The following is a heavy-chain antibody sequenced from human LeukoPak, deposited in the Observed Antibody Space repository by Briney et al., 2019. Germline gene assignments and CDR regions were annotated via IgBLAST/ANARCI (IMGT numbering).Heavy chain of an antibody. J-gene: IGHJ2*01. V-gene: IGHV4-59*08. CDR2: IYYSGST. Sequence: SEALSLTCTVSGGSISSYYWSWIRQPPGKGLEWIGYIYYSGSTNYNPSLKSRVTISVDTSKNQFSLKLSSVTAADTAVYYCARQGGGFWYFDLWGRGTLVTVSS. D-gene: IGHD6-25*01. CDR3: ARQGGGFWYFDL. CDR1: GGSISSYY.